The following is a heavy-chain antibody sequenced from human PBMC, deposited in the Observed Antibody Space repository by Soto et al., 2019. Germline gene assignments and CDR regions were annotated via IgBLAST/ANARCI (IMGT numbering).Heavy chain of an antibody. CDR1: GYSFASYW. CDR2: IYPGDSDT. D-gene: IGHD6-6*01. CDR3: ARTRSFTLGFYYDGMVV. V-gene: IGHV5-51*01. J-gene: IGHJ6*02. Sequence: GESLKISCQGSGYSFASYWIGWVRQMPGKDLEWMGIIYPGDSDTRYSPSFQGQVTISADKSLGTAYLQWTSLKASDTALYYCARTRSFTLGFYYDGMVVWGQGTTVTVSS.